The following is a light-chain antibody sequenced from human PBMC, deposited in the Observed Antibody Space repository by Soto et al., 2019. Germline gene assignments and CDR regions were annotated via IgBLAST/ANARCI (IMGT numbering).Light chain of an antibody. Sequence: EIVMTQSPATLSVSPGESATLSCRASASVGSNLAWYQQKPGQAPRLLIYGASTRATGIPARFSGSGSGTDFTLTISSLEPEDFAVYYCQQRSNWPLTFGGGTKVDI. J-gene: IGKJ4*01. CDR2: GAS. CDR3: QQRSNWPLT. CDR1: ASVGSN. V-gene: IGKV3-11*01.